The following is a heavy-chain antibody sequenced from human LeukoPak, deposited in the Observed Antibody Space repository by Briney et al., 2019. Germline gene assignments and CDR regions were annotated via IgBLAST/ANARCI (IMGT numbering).Heavy chain of an antibody. J-gene: IGHJ6*03. V-gene: IGHV3-48*04. D-gene: IGHD1-1*01. CDR2: SSTVTGNI. CDR1: GFAFISTS. CDR3: ATTGNFYDMDV. Sequence: GGSLRLSCAASGFAFISTSIHWVRQAPGKGLEWLSYSSTVTGNIYYADSVEGRFTISRDNAKSSLYLQMSSLRAEDTAVYFCATTGNFYDMDVWGKGTTVTVSS.